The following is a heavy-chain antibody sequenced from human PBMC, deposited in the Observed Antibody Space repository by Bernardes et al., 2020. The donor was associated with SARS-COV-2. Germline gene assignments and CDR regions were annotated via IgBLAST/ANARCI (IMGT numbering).Heavy chain of an antibody. Sequence: GGSLRLSCAASGFTFSSYSMNWVRQAPGKGLEWVSYISSSSSTIYYADSVKGRFTISRDNAKNSLYLQMNSLRAEDTAVYYCARPYYDFWSGYPDNWFDPWGQGTLVTVSS. CDR1: GFTFSSYS. CDR2: ISSSSSTI. CDR3: ARPYYDFWSGYPDNWFDP. J-gene: IGHJ5*02. V-gene: IGHV3-48*04. D-gene: IGHD3-3*01.